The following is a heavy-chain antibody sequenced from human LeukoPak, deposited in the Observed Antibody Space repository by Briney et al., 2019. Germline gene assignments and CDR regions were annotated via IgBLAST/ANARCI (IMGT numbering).Heavy chain of an antibody. V-gene: IGHV3-21*01. CDR2: ISSSSSYI. Sequence: GGSLRLSCAASGFTFSSYSMNWVRQAPGKGLEWVSSISSSSSYIYYADSVKGRLTISRDNAKNSLYLQMNSLRAEDTAVYYCAGGRQQLGFDYWGQGTLVTVSS. CDR1: GFTFSSYS. CDR3: AGGRQQLGFDY. D-gene: IGHD6-13*01. J-gene: IGHJ4*02.